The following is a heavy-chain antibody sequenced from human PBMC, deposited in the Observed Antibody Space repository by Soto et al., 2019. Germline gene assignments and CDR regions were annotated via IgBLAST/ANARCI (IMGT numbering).Heavy chain of an antibody. CDR1: GFTFSSYG. CDR2: ISYDGSNK. D-gene: IGHD3-22*01. J-gene: IGHJ4*02. V-gene: IGHV3-30*18. CDR3: AKATGIYDSSGLYFDY. Sequence: PGGSLRLSCAASGFTFSSYGMHWVRQAPGKGLEWVAVISYDGSNKYYADSVKGRFTISRDNSKNTLYLQMNSLRAEDTAVYYCAKATGIYDSSGLYFDYWGEGTLVTVSS.